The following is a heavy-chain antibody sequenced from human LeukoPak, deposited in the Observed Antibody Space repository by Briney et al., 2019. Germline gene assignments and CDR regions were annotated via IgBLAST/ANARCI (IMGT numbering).Heavy chain of an antibody. D-gene: IGHD1-1*01. J-gene: IGHJ4*02. CDR3: ARAGPYSHNSFDY. CDR2: IYICGDT. Sequence: GGSLTLTCAASGFTVSSNSMNWVRQAPGKGLEWVSVIYICGDTNYAASLKGRFTISIDNSKKKLYLQLKILIAEDTAGYFLARAGPYSHNSFDYWGQGTLVTVSS. V-gene: IGHV3-53*01. CDR1: GFTVSSNS.